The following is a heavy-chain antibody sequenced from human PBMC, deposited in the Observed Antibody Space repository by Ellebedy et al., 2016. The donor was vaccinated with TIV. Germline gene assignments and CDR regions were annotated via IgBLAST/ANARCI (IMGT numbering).Heavy chain of an antibody. D-gene: IGHD6-13*01. CDR2: ISYDGSNK. V-gene: IGHV3-30*03. CDR1: GFTFSSYG. CDR3: ATRGISSCLDY. J-gene: IGHJ4*02. Sequence: GGSLRLSXAASGFTFSSYGMHWVRQAPGKGLEWVAVISYDGSNKYYADSVKGRFTISRDNSKNTLYLQMNSLRAEDTGVYYCATRGISSCLDYWGQGTLVTVSS.